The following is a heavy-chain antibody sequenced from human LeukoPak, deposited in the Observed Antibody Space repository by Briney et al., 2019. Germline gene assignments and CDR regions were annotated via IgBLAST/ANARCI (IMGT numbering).Heavy chain of an antibody. Sequence: GGSLRVSCAASGRTFSSYAMSWVRRARGKGLEWVSVISGSGESTYYADSVKGRFTISRDNAKNSLYLQMNSLRAEDTAVYYCAELGITMIGGVWGKGTTVTISS. J-gene: IGHJ6*04. D-gene: IGHD3-10*02. CDR2: ISGSGEST. CDR1: GRTFSSYA. V-gene: IGHV3-23*01. CDR3: AELGITMIGGV.